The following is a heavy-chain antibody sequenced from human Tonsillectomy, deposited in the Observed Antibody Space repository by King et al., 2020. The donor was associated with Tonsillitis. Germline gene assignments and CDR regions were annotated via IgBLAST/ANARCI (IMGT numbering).Heavy chain of an antibody. V-gene: IGHV1-69*14. CDR1: GGTFSNYV. CDR2: IIPIFGPA. Sequence: QLVQSGAEVKKPGSSVKVSCKASGGTFSNYVINWVRQAPGQGLEWLGGIIPIFGPANYAQKFQGRVTITADKSSSTAYMELSSLRPEDTAVYYCARENGLGVPYYFDYWGQGTLVTVSS. D-gene: IGHD1-1*01. J-gene: IGHJ4*02. CDR3: ARENGLGVPYYFDY.